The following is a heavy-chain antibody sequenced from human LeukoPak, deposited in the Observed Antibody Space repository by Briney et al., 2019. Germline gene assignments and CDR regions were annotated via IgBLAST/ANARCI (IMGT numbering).Heavy chain of an antibody. CDR2: INPNSGGT. Sequence: ASVKVSCKASGYTFTGYYMHWVRQAPGQGLEWMGWINPNSGGTNYAQKFRARVTMTTDTTINTAYLELTGLTSDDTALYYCARAERTVSGLDVWGLGTTVTVSS. CDR3: ARAERTVSGLDV. D-gene: IGHD2-2*01. J-gene: IGHJ6*02. CDR1: GYTFTGYY. V-gene: IGHV1-2*02.